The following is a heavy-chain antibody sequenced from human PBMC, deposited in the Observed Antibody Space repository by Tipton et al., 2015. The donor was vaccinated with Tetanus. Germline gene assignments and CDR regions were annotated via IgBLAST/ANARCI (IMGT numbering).Heavy chain of an antibody. CDR1: GFTFISYA. Sequence: SLRLSCAAFGFTFISYAMHWVRQAPGRGPEWVAGISFDGRQKFYADSVKGRFTVSRDNSKNILYVQMNSLRGEDTAVYYCAREGKSGYCSGGTCFSDSWGQGTLVTVSS. CDR3: AREGKSGYCSGGTCFSDS. CDR2: ISFDGRQK. J-gene: IGHJ4*02. D-gene: IGHD2-15*01. V-gene: IGHV3-30*04.